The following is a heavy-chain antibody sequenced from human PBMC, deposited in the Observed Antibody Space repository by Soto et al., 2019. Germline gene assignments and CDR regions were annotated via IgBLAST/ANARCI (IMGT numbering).Heavy chain of an antibody. V-gene: IGHV1-69*06. CDR2: IIPIFGTA. CDR1: GGTFSSYA. Sequence: QVQLVQSGAEVKKPGSSVKVSCKASGGTFSSYAISWVRQAPGQGLEWMGGIIPIFGTANYAQKFQGRVTITADKSTSTAYMELSSLRSEDTAVYYCARFSVDTAMVRNYYYYYGMDVWGQGTTVTVSS. J-gene: IGHJ6*02. D-gene: IGHD5-18*01. CDR3: ARFSVDTAMVRNYYYYYGMDV.